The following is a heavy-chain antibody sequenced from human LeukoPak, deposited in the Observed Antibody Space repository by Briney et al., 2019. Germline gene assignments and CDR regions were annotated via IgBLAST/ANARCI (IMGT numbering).Heavy chain of an antibody. CDR3: ARADNYSDY. V-gene: IGHV4-34*01. Sequence: PSETLSLTCAVYGGSFSGYYWSWIRQPPGKGLEWIGEINHSGSTNYNPSLKSRVTISVDTSKNQFSLKLSSVTAADTAVYYCARADNYSDYWGQGTLVTVSS. CDR2: INHSGST. D-gene: IGHD2-15*01. J-gene: IGHJ4*02. CDR1: GGSFSGYY.